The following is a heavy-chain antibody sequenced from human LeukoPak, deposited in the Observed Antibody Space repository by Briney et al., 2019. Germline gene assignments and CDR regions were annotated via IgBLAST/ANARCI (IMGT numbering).Heavy chain of an antibody. Sequence: PSETLSLTCAVYGGSFSGHSWSWIRQPPGKGLEWIGYIYYSGSTNYNPSLKSRVTISVDTSKNQFSLKLSSVTAADTAVYYCARHFGPNYYDSSGYYTDAFDIWGQGTMVTVSS. CDR3: ARHFGPNYYDSSGYYTDAFDI. D-gene: IGHD3-22*01. CDR2: IYYSGST. CDR1: GGSFSGHS. V-gene: IGHV4-59*08. J-gene: IGHJ3*02.